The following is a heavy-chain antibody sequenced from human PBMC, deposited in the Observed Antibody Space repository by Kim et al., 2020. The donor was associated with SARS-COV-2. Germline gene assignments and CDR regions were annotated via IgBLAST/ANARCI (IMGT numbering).Heavy chain of an antibody. V-gene: IGHV3-53*01. Sequence: GGSLRLSCAASGFSVTTTHMTWVRQSPGKGLEWVAGLHGGNNIYYADSVKGRFTISKDTSKNALYLQMDSLRVDDTAIYFCAKDRGELSGWPVFHYWGQG. CDR2: LHGGNNI. CDR1: GFSVTTTH. J-gene: IGHJ4*02. CDR3: AKDRGELSGWPVFHY. D-gene: IGHD6-19*01.